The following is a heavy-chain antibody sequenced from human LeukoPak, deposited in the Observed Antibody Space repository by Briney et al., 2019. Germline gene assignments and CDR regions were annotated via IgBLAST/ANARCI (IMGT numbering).Heavy chain of an antibody. CDR1: GFTFSSYW. Sequence: PGGSLRLSCAASGFTFSSYWMHWVRQAPGKGLVWVSRINSDGTSTSYAGSVKGRFTISRDNAKNSLYLQMNSLRAEDAAVYYCARRGGYSIFDFRGQGTLVTVSS. CDR2: INSDGTST. V-gene: IGHV3-74*01. J-gene: IGHJ4*02. D-gene: IGHD1-26*01. CDR3: ARRGGYSIFDF.